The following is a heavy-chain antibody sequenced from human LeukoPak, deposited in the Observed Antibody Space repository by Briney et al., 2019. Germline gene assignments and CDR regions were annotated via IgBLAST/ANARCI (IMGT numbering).Heavy chain of an antibody. Sequence: SVKVSCKASGGTFSSYAISWVRQAPGHGLEWMGRIIPIFGIANYAQNFQGRVTITADKSTSTAYMELSSLRSEDTAVYYCARVGKARYYSYGMDVWGQGTAVMVSS. J-gene: IGHJ6*02. CDR3: ARVGKARYYSYGMDV. V-gene: IGHV1-69*04. CDR1: GGTFSSYA. D-gene: IGHD4-23*01. CDR2: IIPIFGIA.